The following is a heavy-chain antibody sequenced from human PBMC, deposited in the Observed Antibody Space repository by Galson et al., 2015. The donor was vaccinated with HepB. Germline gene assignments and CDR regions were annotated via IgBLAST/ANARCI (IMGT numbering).Heavy chain of an antibody. Sequence: SLRLSCAASGFSFNTFVMHWVRQAPGKGLEWVALISYDGNDKHYADSVKGRFTISRDRSKNAVFLQMDSLRDEDTALYYCARPRGNWKYGYFDYWGQGTLVTVSS. CDR3: ARPRGNWKYGYFDY. D-gene: IGHD1-7*01. CDR2: ISYDGNDK. J-gene: IGHJ4*02. V-gene: IGHV3-30*04. CDR1: GFSFNTFV.